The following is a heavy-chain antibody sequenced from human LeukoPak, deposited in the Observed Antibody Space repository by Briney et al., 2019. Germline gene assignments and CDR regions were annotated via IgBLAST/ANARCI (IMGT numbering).Heavy chain of an antibody. J-gene: IGHJ1*01. CDR1: GFTFSSYS. D-gene: IGHD6-13*01. CDR3: ATPAAGPGAEYSQY. Sequence: PGGSLRLSCAASGFTFSSYSMNWVRQAPGKGLEWVSVIYSGGSTYYADSVKGRFTISRDNSKNTLYLQMNSLRAEDTAVYYCATPAAGPGAEYSQYWGQGTLVIVSS. CDR2: IYSGGST. V-gene: IGHV3-53*01.